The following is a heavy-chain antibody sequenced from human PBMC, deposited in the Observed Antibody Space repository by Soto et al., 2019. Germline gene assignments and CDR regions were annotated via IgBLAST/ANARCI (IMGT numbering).Heavy chain of an antibody. CDR2: IWYDGSKK. J-gene: IGHJ6*02. D-gene: IGHD3-3*01. V-gene: IGHV3-33*01. Sequence: QVQVVESGGGVVQPGRSLRLSCAASGFTFSSFGMHWVRQAPGKGLEWVSLIWYDGSKKSYGDSVKGRFTISRDKSRKTVYLQMNSLRADDTSVYYCARDASYYSLWSGYYPSRNGMDVWGQGTTVTVSS. CDR3: ARDASYYSLWSGYYPSRNGMDV. CDR1: GFTFSSFG.